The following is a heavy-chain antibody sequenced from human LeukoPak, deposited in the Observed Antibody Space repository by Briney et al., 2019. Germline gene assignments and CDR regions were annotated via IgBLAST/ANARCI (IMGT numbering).Heavy chain of an antibody. V-gene: IGHV1-18*01. D-gene: IGHD3-10*01. CDR3: ARSNFYGSGSYYKFDP. CDR1: GYTFTSYG. CDR2: ISAYNGNT. Sequence: ASVKVSCKASGYTFTSYGISWVRQAPGQGLEWMGWISAYNGNTNYAQKLQGRVTMTTDTSTSTAYMELRSLRSDDTAVYYRARSNFYGSGSYYKFDPWGQGTLVTVSS. J-gene: IGHJ5*02.